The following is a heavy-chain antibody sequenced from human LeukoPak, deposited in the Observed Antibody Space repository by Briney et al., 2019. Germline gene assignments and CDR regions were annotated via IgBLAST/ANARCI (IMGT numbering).Heavy chain of an antibody. CDR2: IYSGGST. J-gene: IGHJ4*02. Sequence: GGSLRLSCAASGFTFSDYYMTWVRQTPGKGLEWVSVIYSGGSTYYADSVKGRFTISRDNSKNTLYLQMNSLRAEDTAVYYCARDGSGSIGGYWGQGTLVTVSS. CDR3: ARDGSGSIGGY. D-gene: IGHD3-10*01. V-gene: IGHV3-66*02. CDR1: GFTFSDYY.